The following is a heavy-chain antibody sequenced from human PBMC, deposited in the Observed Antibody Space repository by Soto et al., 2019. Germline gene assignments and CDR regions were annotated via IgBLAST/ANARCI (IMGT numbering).Heavy chain of an antibody. Sequence: SVKVSVQTSCYIFTSDGLAWLRQAPGQRPEWMGWVSTNDDRTNYAQKFQGRVTMTTDRSTTTTSMELRSLRPDDTAVYYCARELNTESSAYYSFAFWGQGTLVTVSS. CDR2: VSTNDDRT. CDR1: CYIFTSDG. D-gene: IGHD3-22*01. V-gene: IGHV1-18*01. J-gene: IGHJ4*02. CDR3: ARELNTESSAYYSFAF.